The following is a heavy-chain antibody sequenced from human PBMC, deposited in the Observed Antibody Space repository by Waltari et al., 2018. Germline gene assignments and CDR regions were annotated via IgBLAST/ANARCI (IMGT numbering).Heavy chain of an antibody. CDR1: GGSISSGSYY. CDR2: IYTRRST. Sequence: QVQLQESGPGLVKPSQTLSLTCTVSGGSISSGSYYWSWIRQPAGKGLEWIGRIYTRRSTNYNPSLKSRVTISVDTSKNQFSLKRSSVTAADTAVYYCARDLSTSSSSWFDPWGQGTLVTVSS. D-gene: IGHD6-6*01. V-gene: IGHV4-61*02. CDR3: ARDLSTSSSSWFDP. J-gene: IGHJ5*02.